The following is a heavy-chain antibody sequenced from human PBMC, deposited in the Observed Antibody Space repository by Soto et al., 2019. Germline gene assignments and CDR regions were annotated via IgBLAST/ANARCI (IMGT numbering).Heavy chain of an antibody. Sequence: QAHLQQWGAGLLKPSETLSITCAVNGESFSGHFWSLIRQSPGKGLQWVGEVNDSGRTNINQSLKSRLPVSIDSSNDNFSLNLSSLTAADTAEYCCERGRSYHGSGTYAPNSHWFDAWGQGTLVTVSS. J-gene: IGHJ5*02. CDR3: ERGRSYHGSGTYAPNSHWFDA. V-gene: IGHV4-34*02. D-gene: IGHD3-10*01. CDR1: GESFSGHF. CDR2: VNDSGRT.